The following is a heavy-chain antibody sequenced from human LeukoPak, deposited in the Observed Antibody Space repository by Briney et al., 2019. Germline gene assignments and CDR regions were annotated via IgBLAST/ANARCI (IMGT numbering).Heavy chain of an antibody. CDR1: GGSFSGYY. Sequence: PSETLSLTCAVYGGSFSGYYWSWIRQPPGKGLEWIGEINHSGSTNYNPSLKSRATISVDTSKNQFSLKLSSVTAADTAVYYCARELAGYSDYWGQGTLVTVSS. CDR2: INHSGST. CDR3: ARELAGYSDY. D-gene: IGHD1-7*01. V-gene: IGHV4-34*01. J-gene: IGHJ4*02.